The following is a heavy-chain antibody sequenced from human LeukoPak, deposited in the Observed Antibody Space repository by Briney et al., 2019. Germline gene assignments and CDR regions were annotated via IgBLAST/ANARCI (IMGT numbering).Heavy chain of an antibody. V-gene: IGHV1-18*01. D-gene: IGHD3-9*01. Sequence: GASVKVSCKASGYTFTSYGISWVRQAPGQGLEWVGWISASNGDTDYAQKFQARVTMTTDTSTSTAYVELRSLRSDDTAVYYCARAGYDTLTLAPDPANDYWGQGTLVTVSS. J-gene: IGHJ4*01. CDR1: GYTFTSYG. CDR2: ISASNGDT. CDR3: ARAGYDTLTLAPDPANDY.